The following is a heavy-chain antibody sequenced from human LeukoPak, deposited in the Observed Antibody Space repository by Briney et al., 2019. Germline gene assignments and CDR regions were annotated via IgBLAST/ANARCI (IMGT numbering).Heavy chain of an antibody. CDR1: GDSVSSNNAE. J-gene: IGHJ4*02. CDR2: TYYRSKWYN. D-gene: IGHD3-16*01. V-gene: IGHV6-1*01. Sequence: SQTPSLTCAISGDSVSSNNAEWNWIRQSPSRGLEWLGGTYYRSKWYNDYAESVKSRITFNPDTSKNQFSLHLNSVTPEDTAVYFCAKGSLRGGFDFWGQGTLVTVSS. CDR3: AKGSLRGGFDF.